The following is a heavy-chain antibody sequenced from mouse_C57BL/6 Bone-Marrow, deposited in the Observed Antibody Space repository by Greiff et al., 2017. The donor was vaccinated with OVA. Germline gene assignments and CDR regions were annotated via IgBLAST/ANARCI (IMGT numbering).Heavy chain of an antibody. CDR2: INYDGSST. CDR1: GFTFSDYY. Sequence: EVKLQESEGGLVQPGSSMKLSCTASGFTFSDYYMAWVRQVPEKGLEWVANINYDGSSTYYLDSLKSRFIISRDNAKNILYLQMSSLKSEDTATYYCARDRFITTVVAHWYFDVWGTGTTVTVSS. V-gene: IGHV5-16*01. J-gene: IGHJ1*03. D-gene: IGHD1-1*01. CDR3: ARDRFITTVVAHWYFDV.